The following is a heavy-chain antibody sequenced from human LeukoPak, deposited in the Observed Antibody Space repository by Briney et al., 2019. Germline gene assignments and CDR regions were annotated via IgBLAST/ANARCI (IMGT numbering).Heavy chain of an antibody. Sequence: APVKVSCKASGYTFTDHYMHWVRQAPGQGLEWMGWINPNGGGTNYAQRFQGRVSMTRDTSISTAYMELSRLRSDDTAVYYCASTLYSSGWYPDYWGQGTLVTVSS. CDR3: ASTLYSSGWYPDY. D-gene: IGHD6-19*01. V-gene: IGHV1-2*02. CDR1: GYTFTDHY. CDR2: INPNGGGT. J-gene: IGHJ4*02.